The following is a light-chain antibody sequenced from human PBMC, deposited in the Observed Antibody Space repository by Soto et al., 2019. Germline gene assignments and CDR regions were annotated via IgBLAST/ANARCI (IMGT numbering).Light chain of an antibody. J-gene: IGKJ3*01. CDR3: LQYNDWPPLFT. Sequence: EIVMTQSPATVSASPGEGVTLSCRASQSVSSSLAWYQQKPGQAPRLLIHGASTRATGVPVRFSGSGSGTEFTLTISSLQSEDFAFYYCLQYNDWPPLFTFGPGTNVDFK. V-gene: IGKV3-15*01. CDR2: GAS. CDR1: QSVSSS.